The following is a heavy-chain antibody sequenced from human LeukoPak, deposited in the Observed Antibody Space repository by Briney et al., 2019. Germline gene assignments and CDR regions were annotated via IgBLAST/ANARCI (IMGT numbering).Heavy chain of an antibody. V-gene: IGHV4-39*01. CDR2: KYYSGST. CDR3: ARHEYSGSYYGLSWFDP. D-gene: IGHD1-26*01. J-gene: IGHJ5*02. Sequence: PSETLSLTCTVSGGSISSCGYYWGWIPQPPGKGLEWIANKYYSGSTYYNPSLKSRATISVDTSKNQLSLKRSSLTAADTAVYYCARHEYSGSYYGLSWFDPWGQGTLVTVSS. CDR1: GGSISSCGYY.